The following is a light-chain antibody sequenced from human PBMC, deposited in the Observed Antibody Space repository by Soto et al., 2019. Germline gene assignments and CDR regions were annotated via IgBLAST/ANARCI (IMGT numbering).Light chain of an antibody. V-gene: IGKV2-28*01. Sequence: DIVMTQSPLSLPVTPGEPASISCRSSQSLLHSDGYNYLDWYLQKPGQSPQLLIYLGSNRASGVXAXXSGSGSGTDFTLKISRVEAEDVGVYYCMQALRTPATFGQGTKVEIK. CDR3: MQALRTPAT. CDR1: QSLLHSDGYNY. J-gene: IGKJ1*01. CDR2: LGS.